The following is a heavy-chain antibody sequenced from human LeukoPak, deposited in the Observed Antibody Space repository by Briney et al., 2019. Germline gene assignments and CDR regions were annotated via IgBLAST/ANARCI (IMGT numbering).Heavy chain of an antibody. D-gene: IGHD6-19*01. J-gene: IGHJ4*02. CDR2: IYSGGST. CDR1: GFTVSSNY. V-gene: IGHV3-66*01. CDR3: ARALYGSAPSAY. Sequence: QPGGSLRLSCTASGFTVSSNYMSWVRQAPGKGLEWVSVIYSGGSTYYADSVKGRFTISRDNSKNTLYLQMNSLRAEDTAVYYCARALYGSAPSAYWAQEPRVTVSP.